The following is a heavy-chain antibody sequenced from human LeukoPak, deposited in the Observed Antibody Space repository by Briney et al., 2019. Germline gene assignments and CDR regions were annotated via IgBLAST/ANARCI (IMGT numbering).Heavy chain of an antibody. CDR3: ASQYDSHEFDY. Sequence: ASVKVSCKASGGTFSSYAISWVRQAPGQGLEWTGGIIPIFGTANYAQKFQGRVTITADESTSTAYMELSSLRSEDTAVYYCASQYDSHEFDYWGQGTLVTVSS. J-gene: IGHJ4*02. D-gene: IGHD3-22*01. CDR2: IIPIFGTA. CDR1: GGTFSSYA. V-gene: IGHV1-69*13.